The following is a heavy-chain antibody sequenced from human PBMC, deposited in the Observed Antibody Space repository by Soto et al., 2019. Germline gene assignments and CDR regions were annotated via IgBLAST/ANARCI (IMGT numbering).Heavy chain of an antibody. CDR2: INHSGST. D-gene: IGHD2-15*01. J-gene: IGHJ4*02. Sequence: SETLSLTCAVYGGSFSGYYWSWIRQPPGKGLEWIGEINHSGSTNYNPSLKSRVTISVDTSKNQFSLKLSSVTAADTAVYYCARVVLQPGGGRYYFDYWGQGTLVTVSS. V-gene: IGHV4-34*01. CDR3: ARVVLQPGGGRYYFDY. CDR1: GGSFSGYY.